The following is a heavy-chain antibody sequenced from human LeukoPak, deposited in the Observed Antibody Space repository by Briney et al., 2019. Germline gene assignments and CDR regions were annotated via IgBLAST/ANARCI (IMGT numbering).Heavy chain of an antibody. J-gene: IGHJ6*03. Sequence: GESLRLSCAASGFTFSTYWMHWVRQAPGKGLVWVSHINTDGSHTNYADSVKGRFTISRDNAKNTLYLQMNSLRAEDTAVYYCARFAPDYYGSGTNAGGYYYYYMDVWGKGTTVTVSS. CDR1: GFTFSTYW. V-gene: IGHV3-74*01. CDR3: ARFAPDYYGSGTNAGGYYYYYMDV. CDR2: INTDGSHT. D-gene: IGHD3-10*01.